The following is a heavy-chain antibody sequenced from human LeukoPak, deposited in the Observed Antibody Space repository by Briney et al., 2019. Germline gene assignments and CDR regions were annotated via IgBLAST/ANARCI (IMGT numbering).Heavy chain of an antibody. D-gene: IGHD5-12*01. V-gene: IGHV4-39*07. CDR3: ARDQDIVATYYYYGMDV. CDR1: GGSISSSSYY. CDR2: IYYSEST. Sequence: PSETLSLTCTVSGGSISSSSYYWGWIRQPPGKGLEWIGSIYYSESTYYNPSLKSRVTISVDTSKNQFSLKLSSVTAADTAVYYCARDQDIVATYYYYGMDVWGQGTTVTVSS. J-gene: IGHJ6*02.